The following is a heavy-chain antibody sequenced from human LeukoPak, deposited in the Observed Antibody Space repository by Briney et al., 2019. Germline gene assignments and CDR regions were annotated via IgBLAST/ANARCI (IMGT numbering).Heavy chain of an antibody. CDR3: ARMPSGDCYFDY. CDR1: GYTFTSYG. V-gene: IGHV1-18*01. CDR2: ISAYNGNT. D-gene: IGHD2-21*02. J-gene: IGHJ4*02. Sequence: ASVKVSCKASGYTFTSYGISWVRQAPGQGLEWMGWISAYNGNTNYAQKLQGRVTMTTDTSTSTAYMELRSLRSEDTAVYYCARMPSGDCYFDYWGQGTLVTVSS.